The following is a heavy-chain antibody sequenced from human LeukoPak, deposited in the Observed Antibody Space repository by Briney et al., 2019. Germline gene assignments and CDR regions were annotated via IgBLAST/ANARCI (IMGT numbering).Heavy chain of an antibody. D-gene: IGHD3-22*01. V-gene: IGHV5-51*01. Sequence: GESLKISCKGSGYSFNSHWIGWVRQRPGKGLEWMGIFHHGDSESRYSPSFQGQVTMSADQTITTAYLQWNTLKASDTAMYFCARTIAFYYDSSSYMDFWGQGTLVTVSS. CDR2: FHHGDSES. J-gene: IGHJ4*02. CDR1: GYSFNSHW. CDR3: ARTIAFYYDSSSYMDF.